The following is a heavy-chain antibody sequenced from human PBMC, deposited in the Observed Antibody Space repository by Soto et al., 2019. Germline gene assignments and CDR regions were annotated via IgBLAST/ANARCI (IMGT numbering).Heavy chain of an antibody. CDR2: IHQTGST. D-gene: IGHD1-1*01. CDR1: NGSISSPIYY. CDR3: AGRSSLASVQLLCRYISNSHWLDP. V-gene: IGHV4-39*01. J-gene: IGHJ5*02. Sequence: PSETLSLTCTVSNGSISSPIYYWGWIRQPPGKGLEWIGSIHQTGSTYYNPSLQGRVTISVDTSKNQFSLKLSSVTAADTATYFCAGRSSLASVQLLCRYISNSHWLDPWGQGTLVTVSS.